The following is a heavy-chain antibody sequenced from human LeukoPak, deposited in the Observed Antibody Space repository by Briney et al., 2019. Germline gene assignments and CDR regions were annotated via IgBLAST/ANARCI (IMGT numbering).Heavy chain of an antibody. CDR3: ARYLTGYQPFDY. Sequence: SETLSLTCTVSGGSISSYYWSWIRQPPGRGLEWIGSIYYSGSTYYNPSLKSRVTISVDTSKNQFSLKLSSVTAADTAVYYCARYLTGYQPFDYWGQGTLVTVSS. CDR2: IYYSGST. CDR1: GGSISSYY. J-gene: IGHJ4*02. V-gene: IGHV4-59*12. D-gene: IGHD3-9*01.